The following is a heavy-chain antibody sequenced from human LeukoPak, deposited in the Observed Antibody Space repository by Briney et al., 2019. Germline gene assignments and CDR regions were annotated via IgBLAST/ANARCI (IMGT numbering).Heavy chain of an antibody. CDR1: GFTFSSYA. CDR3: ARDQSGSYLYYFDY. CDR2: ISYDGSNK. V-gene: IGHV3-30-3*01. D-gene: IGHD1-26*01. J-gene: IGHJ4*02. Sequence: PGRSPRLSCAASGFTFSSYAMHWVRQAPGKGLEWVAVISYDGSNKYYADSVKGRFTISRDNSKNTLYLQMNSLRAEDTAVYYCARDQSGSYLYYFDYWGQGTLVTVSS.